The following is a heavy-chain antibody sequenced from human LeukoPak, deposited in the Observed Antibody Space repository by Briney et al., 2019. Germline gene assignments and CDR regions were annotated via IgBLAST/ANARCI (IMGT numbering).Heavy chain of an antibody. CDR1: GFTFSSYS. V-gene: IGHV3-48*01. Sequence: GGSLRLSCAASGFTFSSYSMNWVRQAPGKGLEWVSYISSSSSTIYYTDSVKGRFTISRDNAKKSLFLQMNSLRAEDTAVYYCARAVSIAAAGRFDYWGQGTLVTVSS. J-gene: IGHJ4*02. CDR3: ARAVSIAAAGRFDY. CDR2: ISSSSSTI. D-gene: IGHD6-13*01.